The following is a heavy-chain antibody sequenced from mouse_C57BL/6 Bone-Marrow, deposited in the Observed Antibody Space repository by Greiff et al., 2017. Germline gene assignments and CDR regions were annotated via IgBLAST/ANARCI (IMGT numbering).Heavy chain of an antibody. D-gene: IGHD2-4*01. J-gene: IGHJ3*01. Sequence: QVQLQQPGAELVKPGASVKLSCKASGYTFTSYWMHWVKQRPGRGLEWIGRIDPNSGGTKDNEKFKSKATLTVDKPASTAYMQRSSLTSEDSAVYYCARSELYYDYDWFAYWGQGTLVTVSA. CDR1: GYTFTSYW. CDR3: ARSELYYDYDWFAY. CDR2: IDPNSGGT. V-gene: IGHV1-72*01.